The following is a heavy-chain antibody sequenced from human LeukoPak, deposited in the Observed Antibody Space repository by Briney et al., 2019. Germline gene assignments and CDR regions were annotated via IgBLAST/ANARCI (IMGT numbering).Heavy chain of an antibody. J-gene: IGHJ4*02. CDR1: GYTFTGYY. CDR3: ARDLSGSQDFDY. D-gene: IGHD1-26*01. CDR2: INPNSGGT. Sequence: ASVKVSCKASGYTFTGYYMHWVRQAPGQGLEWMGRINPNSGGTNYAQKFQGRVTMTRDTSISTAHMELSRLRSDDTAVYYCARDLSGSQDFDYWGQGTLVTVSS. V-gene: IGHV1-2*06.